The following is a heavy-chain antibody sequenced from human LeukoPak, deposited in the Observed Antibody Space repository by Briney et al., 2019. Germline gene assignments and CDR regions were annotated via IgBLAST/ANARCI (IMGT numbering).Heavy chain of an antibody. CDR3: ARDYFPQYSNYDGGYRTFDY. CDR1: GGTFSSYA. V-gene: IGHV1-18*01. Sequence: ASVKVSCKASGGTFSSYAISWVRQAPGQGLEWMGWISAYNGNTNYAQKLQGRVTMTTDTSTSTAYMELRSLRSDDTAVYYCARDYFPQYSNYDGGYRTFDYWGQGTLVTVSS. D-gene: IGHD4-11*01. J-gene: IGHJ4*02. CDR2: ISAYNGNT.